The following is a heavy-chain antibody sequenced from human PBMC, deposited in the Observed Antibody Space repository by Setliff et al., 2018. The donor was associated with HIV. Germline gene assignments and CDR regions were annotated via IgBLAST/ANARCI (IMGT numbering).Heavy chain of an antibody. CDR3: ATSGYSSSSGGDWFDP. Sequence: SETLSLTCSVSGDSINTGDYYWSWIRQPPGKGLEWIGEINHSGSTKYNQSLRSRLTISVDTSKNQFSLKLSSVTVADTAVYYCATSGYSSSSGGDWFDPWGQGTVVTVSS. J-gene: IGHJ5*02. D-gene: IGHD6-6*01. CDR2: INHSGST. V-gene: IGHV4-34*01. CDR1: GDSINTGDYY.